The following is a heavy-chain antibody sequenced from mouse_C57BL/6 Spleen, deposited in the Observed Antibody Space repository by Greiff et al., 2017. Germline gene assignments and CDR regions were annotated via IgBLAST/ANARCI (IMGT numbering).Heavy chain of an antibody. CDR2: ISSGSSTI. CDR3: ARGLLFDY. Sequence: EVKLMESGGGLVKPGGSLKLSCAASGFTFSDYGMHWVRQAPEKGLEWVAYISSGSSTIYYADTVKGRFTISRDNAKNTLFLHMTSLRSEDTAMYYCARGLLFDYWGQGTTLTVSS. D-gene: IGHD3-1*01. V-gene: IGHV5-17*01. J-gene: IGHJ2*01. CDR1: GFTFSDYG.